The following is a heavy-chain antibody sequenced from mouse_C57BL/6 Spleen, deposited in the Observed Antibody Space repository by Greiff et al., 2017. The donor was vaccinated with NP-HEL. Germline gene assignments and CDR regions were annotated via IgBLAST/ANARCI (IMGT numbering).Heavy chain of an antibody. CDR2: INPSDSGT. V-gene: IGHV1-53*01. CDR3: ARRGKNYSAIDY. J-gene: IGHJ4*01. CDR1: GYAFSSYW. Sequence: QVQLQQSGAELVKPGASVKISCKASGYAFSSYWMDWVKQRPGQGLEWIGNINPSDSGTNYNQKFKSKATLTVDKSSSTAYMQLSSLTSEDSAVYYCARRGKNYSAIDYWGQGTTLTVSS.